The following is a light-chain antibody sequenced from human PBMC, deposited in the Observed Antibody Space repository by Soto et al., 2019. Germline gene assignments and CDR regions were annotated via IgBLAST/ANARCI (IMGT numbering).Light chain of an antibody. Sequence: QSVLTQPPSVSEAPRQRVTISCSGSSSNIGNNAVNWYQQLPGKAPKLLIYYDDLLPSGVSDPFSGSKSGTSASLAISGLQSEDEADYYCAAWDDSLNGGVFGGGTKVTVL. J-gene: IGLJ3*02. CDR3: AAWDDSLNGGV. CDR2: YDD. CDR1: SSNIGNNA. V-gene: IGLV1-36*01.